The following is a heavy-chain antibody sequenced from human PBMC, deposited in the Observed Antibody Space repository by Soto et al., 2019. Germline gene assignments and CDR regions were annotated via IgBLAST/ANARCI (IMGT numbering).Heavy chain of an antibody. D-gene: IGHD2-8*02. CDR1: GGSISSGGYS. CDR2: IYHSGST. Sequence: PSETLSLTCAVSGGSISSGGYSWSWIRQPPGKGLEWIGYIYHSGSTYYNPSLKSRVTISVDTSKNQFSLKLTSVTAADTAVDYCAREKITGLFDYWGQRTLVTVSS. J-gene: IGHJ4*02. CDR3: AREKITGLFDY. V-gene: IGHV4-30-2*01.